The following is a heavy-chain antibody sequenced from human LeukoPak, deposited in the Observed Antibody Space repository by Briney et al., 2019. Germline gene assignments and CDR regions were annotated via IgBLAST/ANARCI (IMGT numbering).Heavy chain of an antibody. J-gene: IGHJ4*02. CDR2: INPNSGGT. CDR3: SASFSGYDRLFDY. CDR1: GGTFSSYA. V-gene: IGHV1-2*06. D-gene: IGHD5-12*01. Sequence: ASVKVSCKASGGTFSSYAISWVRQVPGQGLEWMGRINPNSGGTNYAQKFQDRVTMTRDTSISTAYMELNRLTSDDTAVYYCSASFSGYDRLFDYWGQGTLVTVSS.